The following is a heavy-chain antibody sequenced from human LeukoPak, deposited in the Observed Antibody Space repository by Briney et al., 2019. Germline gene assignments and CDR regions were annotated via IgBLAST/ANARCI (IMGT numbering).Heavy chain of an antibody. V-gene: IGHV1-8*01. D-gene: IGHD3-22*01. CDR2: MNPNSGNT. CDR1: GYTFTSYD. CDR3: ARDYDSSGYEVDY. Sequence: ASVKVSCKASGYTFTSYDINWVRQATGQGLEWMGWMNPNSGNTGYAQKFQGRVTMTRNTSISTAYMELSSLRSEDTAVYYCARDYDSSGYEVDYWGQGTLVTVSS. J-gene: IGHJ4*02.